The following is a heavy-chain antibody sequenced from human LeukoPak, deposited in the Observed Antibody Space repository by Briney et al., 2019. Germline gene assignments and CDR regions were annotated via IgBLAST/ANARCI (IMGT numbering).Heavy chain of an antibody. Sequence: GGSLRLSCAASGFTFSSYWMHWVRQAPGKGLVWVSRINSDGSSTSYADSVKGRFTISRDNAKNTLYLQMNSLRAEDTAVYYCARVEAGMVRGVIAYYFDYWGQGTLVTVSS. CDR3: ARVEAGMVRGVIAYYFDY. J-gene: IGHJ4*02. CDR2: INSDGSST. CDR1: GFTFSSYW. V-gene: IGHV3-74*01. D-gene: IGHD3-10*01.